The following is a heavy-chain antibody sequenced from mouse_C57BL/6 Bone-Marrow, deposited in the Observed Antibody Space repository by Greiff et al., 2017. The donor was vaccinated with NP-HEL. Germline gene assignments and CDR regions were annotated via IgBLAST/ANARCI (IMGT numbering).Heavy chain of an antibody. CDR1: GFTFSSYG. CDR3: ARGPANYAMDY. CDR2: ISSGGSYT. Sequence: EVKLEESGGDLVKPGGSLKLSCAASGFTFSSYGMSWVRQTPDKRLEWVATISSGGSYTYYPDSVKGRFTISRDNAKNTLYLQMSSLKSEDTAMYYCARGPANYAMDYWGQGTSVTVSS. D-gene: IGHD3-3*01. J-gene: IGHJ4*01. V-gene: IGHV5-6*02.